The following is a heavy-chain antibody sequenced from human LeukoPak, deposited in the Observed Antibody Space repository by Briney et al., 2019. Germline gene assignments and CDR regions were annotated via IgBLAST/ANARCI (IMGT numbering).Heavy chain of an antibody. CDR3: APGIAAH. CDR1: GFTFSSYA. D-gene: IGHD6-25*01. CDR2: ISSSSSYI. Sequence: GGSLRLSCAASGFTFSSYAMSWVRQAPGKGLEWISFISSSSSYIYYADSVKGRFTISRDNAKNSLYLQMNSLRAEDTAVYYCAPGIAAHWGQGTLVTVSS. J-gene: IGHJ4*02. V-gene: IGHV3-21*01.